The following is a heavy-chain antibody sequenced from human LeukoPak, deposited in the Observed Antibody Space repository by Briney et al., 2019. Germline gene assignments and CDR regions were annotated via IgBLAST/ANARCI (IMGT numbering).Heavy chain of an antibody. CDR1: GFSFSNYW. CDR2: INSDGSTI. CDR3: ARGIVGRTGDY. V-gene: IGHV3-74*01. J-gene: IGHJ4*02. Sequence: GGSLRLSCVVSGFSFSNYWMHWVRQAPGKGLVWVSRINSDGSTISYAASVKGRFTISRDNAKNTLYLQMNSLRAEDTAVYYCARGIVGRTGDYWGQGTLVTVSS. D-gene: IGHD1-26*01.